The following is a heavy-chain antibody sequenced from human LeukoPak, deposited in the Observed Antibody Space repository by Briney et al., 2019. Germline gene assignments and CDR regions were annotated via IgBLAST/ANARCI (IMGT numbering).Heavy chain of an antibody. D-gene: IGHD2-21*02. J-gene: IGHJ3*01. CDR3: ARELISGDWTWDV. Sequence: ASVKVSCKASGYTFTSYDINWVRQAPGQGLEWMGTINPSGGTTNYAQKFQGRVTMTRDTSTSTVYMELSSLRFEDTAIYYCARELISGDWTWDVWGQGTMVTVSS. V-gene: IGHV1-46*01. CDR2: INPSGGTT. CDR1: GYTFTSYD.